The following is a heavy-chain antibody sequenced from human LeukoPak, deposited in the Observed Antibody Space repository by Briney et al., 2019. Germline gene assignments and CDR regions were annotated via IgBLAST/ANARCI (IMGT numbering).Heavy chain of an antibody. CDR1: GGSTDSYYY. CDR2: IDYSGRT. Sequence: SETLSLTCTVSGGSTDSYYYWSWIRQPPGKGLEWIGYIDYSGRTKYNPSLKSRVTMSVDTSKNQFSLKLSSVTAADAAVYYCARVAFWSGYYTHFDYWGQGTLVTVS. V-gene: IGHV4-59*12. CDR3: ARVAFWSGYYTHFDY. D-gene: IGHD3-3*01. J-gene: IGHJ4*02.